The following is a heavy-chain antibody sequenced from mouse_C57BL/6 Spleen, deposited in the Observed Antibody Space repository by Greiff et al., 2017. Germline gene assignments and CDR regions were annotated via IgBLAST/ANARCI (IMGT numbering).Heavy chain of an antibody. CDR2: ISDGGSYT. CDR3: ARYQGDSNYYAMDY. CDR1: GFTFSSYA. J-gene: IGHJ4*01. Sequence: EVQGVESGGGLVKPGGSLKLSCAASGFTFSSYAMSWVRQTPEKRLEWVATISDGGSYTYYPDNVKGRFTISRDNAKNNLYLQMSHLKSEDTAMYYCARYQGDSNYYAMDYWGQGTSVTVSS. V-gene: IGHV5-4*01. D-gene: IGHD2-5*01.